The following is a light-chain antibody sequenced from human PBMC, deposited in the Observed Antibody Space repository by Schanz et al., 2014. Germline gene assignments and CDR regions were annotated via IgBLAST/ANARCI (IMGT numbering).Light chain of an antibody. V-gene: IGKV1-5*01. CDR3: QQYDTYYT. Sequence: DIQLTQSPSSLSVFVGDRVTISCRASQTISRWLAWYQQKPGRAPKLLIYDTSSLESGVPSRFSGSGSGTEFTLTISSLQPDDFATYYCQQYDTYYTFGQGTKLEIK. CDR1: QTISRW. J-gene: IGKJ2*01. CDR2: DTS.